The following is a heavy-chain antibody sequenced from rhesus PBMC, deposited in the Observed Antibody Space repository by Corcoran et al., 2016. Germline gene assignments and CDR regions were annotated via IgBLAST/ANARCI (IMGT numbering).Heavy chain of an antibody. CDR1: GGSISSNY. CDR2: ISGSGRNT. D-gene: IGHD1-44*01. J-gene: IGHJ4*01. CDR3: ARVFRAGIYLGY. Sequence: QLQLQESGPGLVKPSETLSLTCAVSGGSISSNYWSWIRQPPGKGLGWIGRISGSGRNTDYNPSLKSRVTISADTSKNQFSLKLRSVTAADTAVYYCARVFRAGIYLGYWGQGVLVTVSS. V-gene: IGHV4-173*01.